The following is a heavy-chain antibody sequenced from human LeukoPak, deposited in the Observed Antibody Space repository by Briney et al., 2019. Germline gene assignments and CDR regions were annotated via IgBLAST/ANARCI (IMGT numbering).Heavy chain of an antibody. CDR2: IYYSGST. Sequence: PSETLSLTCTVSGGSISGGGYYWSWIRQHPGKGLEWIGYIYYSGSTYYNPSLKSRITISVDTSKNQFSLKLSSVTAADTAVYYCARTDSSGYYVDYWGQGTLVTVSS. D-gene: IGHD3-22*01. CDR3: ARTDSSGYYVDY. V-gene: IGHV4-31*03. CDR1: GGSISGGGYY. J-gene: IGHJ4*02.